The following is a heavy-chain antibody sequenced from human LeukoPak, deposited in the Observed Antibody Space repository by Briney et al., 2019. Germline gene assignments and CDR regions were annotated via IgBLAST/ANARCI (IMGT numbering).Heavy chain of an antibody. CDR1: GFTFSSYA. V-gene: IGHV4-59*01. CDR3: ARGPYVAGL. D-gene: IGHD6-19*01. Sequence: GSLRLSCAASGFTFSSYAMSWIRQPPGKGLEWIGYIYYSGSTNYNPSLKSRVTISVDTSKNQFSLKLSSVTAADTAVYYCARGPYVAGLWGQGTLVTVSS. CDR2: IYYSGST. J-gene: IGHJ4*02.